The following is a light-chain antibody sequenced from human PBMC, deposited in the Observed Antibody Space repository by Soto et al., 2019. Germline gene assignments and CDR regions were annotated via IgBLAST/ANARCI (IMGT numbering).Light chain of an antibody. CDR1: QSVSSSY. V-gene: IGKV3-20*01. J-gene: IGKJ5*01. CDR3: QQYVSSPPIT. CDR2: GAS. Sequence: EIVMTQSPGTLSVSPGERATLSCRASQSVSSSYLAWYQQKPDQAPRLLIYGASSRATSIPDRFSGSGSGTDFTLTISRLETEDFAVYYCQQYVSSPPITFGQGTLLEIK.